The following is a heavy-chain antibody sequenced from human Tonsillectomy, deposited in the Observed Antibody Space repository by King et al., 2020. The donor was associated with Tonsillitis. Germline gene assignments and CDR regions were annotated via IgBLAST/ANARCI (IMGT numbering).Heavy chain of an antibody. CDR1: GGSISSYY. CDR2: IYYSGST. J-gene: IGHJ4*02. Sequence: VQLQESGPGLVKPSETLSLTCTVSGGSISSYYWSWIRQPPGKGLEWIGYIYYSGSTNYNPSLKSRVTISVDTSKNQFSLKLSSVTAADKAVYYCARGAGLYYDYVWGSYQPYYFDYWGQGTLVTVSS. CDR3: ARGAGLYYDYVWGSYQPYYFDY. D-gene: IGHD3-16*02. V-gene: IGHV4-59*01.